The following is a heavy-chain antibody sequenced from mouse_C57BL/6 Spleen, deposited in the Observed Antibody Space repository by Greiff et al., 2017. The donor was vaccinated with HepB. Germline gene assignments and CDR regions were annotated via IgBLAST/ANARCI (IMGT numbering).Heavy chain of an antibody. Sequence: EVNVVESGGGLVKPGGSLKLSCAASGFTFSSYAMSWVRQTPEKRLEWVATISDGGSYTYYPDNVKGRFTISRDNAKNNLYLQMSHLKSEDTAMYYCAREGDGYYDYWGQGTTLTVSS. CDR3: AREGDGYYDY. CDR2: ISDGGSYT. J-gene: IGHJ2*01. CDR1: GFTFSSYA. V-gene: IGHV5-4*01. D-gene: IGHD2-3*01.